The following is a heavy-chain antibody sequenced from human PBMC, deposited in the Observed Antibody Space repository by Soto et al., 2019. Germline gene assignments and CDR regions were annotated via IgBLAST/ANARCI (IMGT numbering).Heavy chain of an antibody. D-gene: IGHD2-15*01. CDR2: IYYSGST. CDR1: GGSISSGGYY. Sequence: PSETLSLTCTVSGGSISSGGYYWSWIRQHPGKGLEWIGYIYYSGSTYYNPSLKSRVTISVDRSKNQFSLKLSSVTAADTAVYYCAGRRANYFDYWGQGTLVTVSS. V-gene: IGHV4-31*09. CDR3: AGRRANYFDY. J-gene: IGHJ4*02.